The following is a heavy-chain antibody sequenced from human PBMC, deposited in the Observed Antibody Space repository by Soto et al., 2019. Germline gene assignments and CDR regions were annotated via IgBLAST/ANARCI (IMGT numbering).Heavy chain of an antibody. CDR3: AKILGNNCGGGCGKGWFDP. V-gene: IGHV3-23*01. D-gene: IGHD2-21*02. Sequence: EVHLLESGGGLVQPGESLRLSCTASGFIFDNSAMSWVRQAPGRGLEWVSSISANGGGTFYADSVKGRFTISRDTSKNTLYLQMNSLRGEDTAVYHCAKILGNNCGGGCGKGWFDPWGQGTLVTVSS. CDR1: GFIFDNSA. J-gene: IGHJ5*02. CDR2: ISANGGGT.